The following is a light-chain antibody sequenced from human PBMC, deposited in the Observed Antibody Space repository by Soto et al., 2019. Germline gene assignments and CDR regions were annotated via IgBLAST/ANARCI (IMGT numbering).Light chain of an antibody. Sequence: ETVLTQSPATLSVSPGERATLSCRASQSVSSNLAWYQQKPGQVLRLLIFDSSTRAAGIPAAFSGSGSGPDFTLTISSLQSEDFAGYYCQQYNNWPLTFGGGTKVEIK. V-gene: IGKV3-15*01. CDR1: QSVSSN. CDR2: DSS. J-gene: IGKJ4*01. CDR3: QQYNNWPLT.